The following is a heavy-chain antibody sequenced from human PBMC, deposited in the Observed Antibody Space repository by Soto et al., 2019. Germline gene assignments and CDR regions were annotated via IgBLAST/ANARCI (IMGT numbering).Heavy chain of an antibody. CDR1: GGSISSSGYY. V-gene: IGHV4-39*01. Sequence: SETLSLTCTVSGGSISSSGYYWGWIRQPPGKGLEWIGSIYYSGSTYYNPSLKSRVTISVDTSENQFSLRLTSVTAADTAVYYCASRYGPSEFDHWGQGSLVTVSS. J-gene: IGHJ4*02. CDR2: IYYSGST. CDR3: ASRYGPSEFDH. D-gene: IGHD3-9*01.